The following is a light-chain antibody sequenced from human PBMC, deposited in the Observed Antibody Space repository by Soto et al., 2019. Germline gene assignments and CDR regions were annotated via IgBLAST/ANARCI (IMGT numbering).Light chain of an antibody. J-gene: IGKJ1*01. CDR2: DAS. CDR1: QSISSW. Sequence: DIQMTQSPSTLAASVGDRVTITCRASQSISSWLAWYQQKPGKAPKLLIYDASSLESGVPSRFSGCGSGTEVTLTISSLQPDDFATHYCQQYNSYQGTFGQGTKVEIK. CDR3: QQYNSYQGT. V-gene: IGKV1-5*01.